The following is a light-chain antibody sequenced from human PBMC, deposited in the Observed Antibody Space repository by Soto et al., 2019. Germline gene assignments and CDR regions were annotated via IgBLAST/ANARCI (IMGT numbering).Light chain of an antibody. V-gene: IGKV3-20*01. CDR2: GAS. CDR1: QGISSW. CDR3: QQYGSSPRT. Sequence: TQSPSSVSASVGDRVTITCRASQGISSWLAWYQQKPGQAPRLLIYGASSRATGIPDRFSGSGSGTDFTLTISRLEPEDFAVYYCQQYGSSPRTFGQGTKVDI. J-gene: IGKJ1*01.